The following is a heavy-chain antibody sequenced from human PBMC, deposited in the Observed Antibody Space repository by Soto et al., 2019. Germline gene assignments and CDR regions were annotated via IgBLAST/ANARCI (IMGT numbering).Heavy chain of an antibody. J-gene: IGHJ4*02. D-gene: IGHD1-26*01. CDR1: GGSISSSSYY. Sequence: SETLSLTCTVSGGSISSSSYYWGWIRQPPGKGLEWIGSIYYSGSTYYNPSLKSRVTISVDTSKNQFSLKLSSVTAADTAVYYCAKPSGSYLYYFDYWGQGTLVTVSS. CDR2: IYYSGST. CDR3: AKPSGSYLYYFDY. V-gene: IGHV4-39*01.